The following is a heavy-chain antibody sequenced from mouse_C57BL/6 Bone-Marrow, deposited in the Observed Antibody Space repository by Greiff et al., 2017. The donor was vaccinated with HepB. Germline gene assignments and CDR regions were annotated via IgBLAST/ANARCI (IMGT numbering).Heavy chain of an antibody. CDR2: IWSGGST. D-gene: IGHD1-1*01. Sequence: QVQLKESGPGLVQPSQSLSITCTVSGFSLTSYGVHWVRQSPGKGLEWLGVIWSGGSTDYNAAFISRLSISKDNSKSQVFFKMNSLQADDTAIYYCARIYYYGSSCGDYAMDYWGQGTSVTVSS. CDR1: GFSLTSYG. CDR3: ARIYYYGSSCGDYAMDY. V-gene: IGHV2-2*01. J-gene: IGHJ4*01.